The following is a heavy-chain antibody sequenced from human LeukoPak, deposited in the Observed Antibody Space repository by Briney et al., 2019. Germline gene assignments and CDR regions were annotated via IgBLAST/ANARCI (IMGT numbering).Heavy chain of an antibody. V-gene: IGHV3-48*01. J-gene: IGHJ4*02. CDR2: ISSSSTTI. Sequence: PGGSLRLSCAASGFTFSSYSMNWVRQAPGKGLEWVSYISSSSTTIYYADSVKGRFTISRDNSKNTLYLQMNSLRAEDTAVYYCAKDCCIDFWSGYYTGEDYWGQGTLVTVSS. D-gene: IGHD3-3*01. CDR1: GFTFSSYS. CDR3: AKDCCIDFWSGYYTGEDY.